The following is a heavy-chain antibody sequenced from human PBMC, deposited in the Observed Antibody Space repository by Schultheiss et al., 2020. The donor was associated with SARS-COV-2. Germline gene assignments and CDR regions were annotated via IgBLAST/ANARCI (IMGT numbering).Heavy chain of an antibody. V-gene: IGHV4-4*07. D-gene: IGHD2-15*01. CDR2: IYTSGST. J-gene: IGHJ6*02. CDR1: GGSISSYY. Sequence: SETLSLTCTVSGGSISSYYWSWFRQPPGKGLEWIGRIYTSGSTNYNPSLKSRVTISVDKSKNQFSLKLSSVTAADTAVYYCASYRGSCLDVWGQGTTVTVSS. CDR3: ASYRGSCLDV.